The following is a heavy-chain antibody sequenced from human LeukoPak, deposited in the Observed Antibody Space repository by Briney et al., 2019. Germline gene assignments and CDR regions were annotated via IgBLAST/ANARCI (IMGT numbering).Heavy chain of an antibody. D-gene: IGHD2-15*01. Sequence: PGGSLRLSCAASGFTFSSYSMNWVRQAPGKGLEWVSSISSSSSYIYYADSVKGRFTISRDNAKNSLYLQMNSLRAEDTAVYYCARKGRYCSGGSCYSSSDYWGQGTLVTVSS. J-gene: IGHJ4*02. CDR1: GFTFSSYS. CDR3: ARKGRYCSGGSCYSSSDY. V-gene: IGHV3-21*01. CDR2: ISSSSSYI.